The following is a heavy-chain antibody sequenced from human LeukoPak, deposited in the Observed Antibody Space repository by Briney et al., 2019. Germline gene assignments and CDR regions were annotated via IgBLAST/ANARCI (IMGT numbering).Heavy chain of an antibody. J-gene: IGHJ6*02. CDR2: IWYDGSNK. CDR1: GFTFSSYG. D-gene: IGHD3-3*01. Sequence: GGSLRLSCAASGFTFSSYGMHWVRQAPGKGLAGVAVIWYDGSNKYYADSVKGRFTISRDNSKNTLYMQMNSLRAEGTAVYYCARDLGRFLEWLQVWGQGTTVTVSS. V-gene: IGHV3-33*01. CDR3: ARDLGRFLEWLQV.